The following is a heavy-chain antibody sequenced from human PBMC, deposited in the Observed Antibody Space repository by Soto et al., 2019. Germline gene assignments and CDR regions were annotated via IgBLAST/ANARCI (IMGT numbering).Heavy chain of an antibody. J-gene: IGHJ4*02. D-gene: IGHD6-19*01. CDR1: GYTFTSYG. CDR3: ARSPPDSSGWFSRPFDY. CDR2: IIPILGIA. Sequence: GASVKVSCKASGYTFTSYGISWVRQAPGQGLEWMGRIIPILGIANYAQKFQGRVTITADKSTSTAYMELSSLRSEDTAVYYCARSPPDSSGWFSRPFDYWGQGTLVTVSS. V-gene: IGHV1-69*04.